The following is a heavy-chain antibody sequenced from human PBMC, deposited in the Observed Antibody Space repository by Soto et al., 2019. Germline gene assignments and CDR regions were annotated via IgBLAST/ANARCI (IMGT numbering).Heavy chain of an antibody. CDR2: INHSGST. Sequence: SETLSLTCAVYGGSFSGYYWSWIRQPPGKGLEWIGEINHSGSTNYNPSLKSRVTISVDTSKNQFSLKLSSVTAADTAVYYCARGGGDYDFWSGYYDYYYYGMDVWGQGTTVTVSS. J-gene: IGHJ6*02. V-gene: IGHV4-34*01. D-gene: IGHD3-3*01. CDR3: ARGGGDYDFWSGYYDYYYYGMDV. CDR1: GGSFSGYY.